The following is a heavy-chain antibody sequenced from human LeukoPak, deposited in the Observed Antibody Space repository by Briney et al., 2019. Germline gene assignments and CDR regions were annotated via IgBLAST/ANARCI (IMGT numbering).Heavy chain of an antibody. CDR1: GFTFSSYA. D-gene: IGHD3-10*01. CDR3: ARDRVDYYGSGSYYTI. J-gene: IGHJ3*02. V-gene: IGHV3-23*01. Sequence: GGSLRLSCAASGFTFSSYAMSWVRQAPGKGLEWVSAISGSGGSTYYADSVKGRFTISRDNAKNSLYLQMNSLRAEDTAVYYCARDRVDYYGSGSYYTIWGQGTMVTVSS. CDR2: ISGSGGST.